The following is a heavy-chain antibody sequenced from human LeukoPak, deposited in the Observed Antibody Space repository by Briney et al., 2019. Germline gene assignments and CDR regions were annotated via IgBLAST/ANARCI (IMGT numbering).Heavy chain of an antibody. V-gene: IGHV4-30-2*01. CDR2: NYHSGST. J-gene: IGHJ3*02. CDR3: ARSPKTTVVRTRGGDAFDI. CDR1: GGSISSGGYS. D-gene: IGHD4-23*01. Sequence: SQTLSLTCAVSGGSISSGGYSWSWIRQPPGKGLEWIGYNYHSGSTYYNPSLKSRVTISVDRSKNQFSLKLSSVTAADTAVYYCARSPKTTVVRTRGGDAFDIWGQGTMVTVSS.